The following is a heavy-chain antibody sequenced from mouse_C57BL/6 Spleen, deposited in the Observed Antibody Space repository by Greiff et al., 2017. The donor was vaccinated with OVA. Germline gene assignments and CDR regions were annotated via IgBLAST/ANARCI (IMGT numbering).Heavy chain of an antibody. CDR2: INPGSGNT. CDR1: GYSFTSYY. Sequence: QVQLQQSGPELVKPGASVKISCKASGYSFTSYYIHWVKQRPGQGLEWIGWINPGSGNTKYNEKFKGKATLTADTYSSTTYMQLSSLTSEDSAVYYCARGVYDGYYIFDYWGQGTTLTVSS. J-gene: IGHJ2*01. V-gene: IGHV1-66*01. D-gene: IGHD2-3*01. CDR3: ARGVYDGYYIFDY.